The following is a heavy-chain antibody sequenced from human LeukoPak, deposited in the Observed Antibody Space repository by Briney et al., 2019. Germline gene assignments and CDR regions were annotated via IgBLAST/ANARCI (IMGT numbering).Heavy chain of an antibody. J-gene: IGHJ4*02. V-gene: IGHV4-34*01. CDR3: ARQGHGGSGSYVFDY. CDR1: GGSISSYY. D-gene: IGHD1-26*01. Sequence: SETLSLTCTVSGGSISSYYWSWIRQPPGKGLEWIGEINHSGSTNYNPSLKSRVTISVDTSKNQFSLKLSSVTAADTAVYYCARQGHGGSGSYVFDYWGQGTLVTVSS. CDR2: INHSGST.